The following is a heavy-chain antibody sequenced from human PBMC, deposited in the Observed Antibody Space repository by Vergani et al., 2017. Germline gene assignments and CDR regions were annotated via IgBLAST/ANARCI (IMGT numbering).Heavy chain of an antibody. D-gene: IGHD2-2*02. Sequence: EVQLLESGGGLVQPGGSLRLSCAASGFTFSSYAMSWVRQAPGQGLEWVSAISGSGGSTYYADSVKGRFTISRDNSKNTLYLQMNSLRAEDTAVYYCAKAVKGYCSSTSCYTGEDWFDPWGQGTLVTVSS. CDR1: GFTFSSYA. CDR2: ISGSGGST. CDR3: AKAVKGYCSSTSCYTGEDWFDP. V-gene: IGHV3-23*01. J-gene: IGHJ5*02.